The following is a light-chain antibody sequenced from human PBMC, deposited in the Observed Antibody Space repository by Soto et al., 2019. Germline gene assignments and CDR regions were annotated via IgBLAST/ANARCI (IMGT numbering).Light chain of an antibody. Sequence: EIVLTPSPGTLSLSPGERATLSCRASQSVSSSYLAWYQQKPGQAPKLLIYGASSRATGIPDRFSGSGSGTDFTLTISRLEPEDFAVYYCQQYGSSRTFGQGTKVDIK. J-gene: IGKJ1*01. CDR1: QSVSSSY. CDR2: GAS. V-gene: IGKV3-20*01. CDR3: QQYGSSRT.